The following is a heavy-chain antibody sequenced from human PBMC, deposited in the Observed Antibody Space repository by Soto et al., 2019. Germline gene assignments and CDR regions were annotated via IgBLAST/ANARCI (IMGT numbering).Heavy chain of an antibody. CDR2: IYYSGST. CDR3: AREGNRAGHSVVDH. D-gene: IGHD6-13*01. Sequence: QVQLQESGPGLVKPSQTLSLTCTVSGGSISSGDYYWSWIRQPPGKGLEWIGYIYYSGSTYYNPSLKSRLTISVDTSKNQFSQRVSSVTAADTAVYYCAREGNRAGHSVVDHWGQGTLVTVSS. CDR1: GGSISSGDYY. J-gene: IGHJ4*02. V-gene: IGHV4-30-4*01.